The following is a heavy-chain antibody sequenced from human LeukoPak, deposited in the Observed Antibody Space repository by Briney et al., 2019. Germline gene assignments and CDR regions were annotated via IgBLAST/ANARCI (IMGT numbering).Heavy chain of an antibody. CDR1: GFTFDDYA. CDR3: AKEMATIEGFDY. V-gene: IGHV3-43*02. CDR2: ISGDGGST. J-gene: IGHJ4*02. Sequence: GGSLRLSWAASGFTFDDYAMHWVRQAPGKGLEWVSLISGDGGSTYYADSVKGRFTISRDNSKNSLYLQMNSLRTEDTALYYCAKEMATIEGFDYWGQGTLVTVSS. D-gene: IGHD5-24*01.